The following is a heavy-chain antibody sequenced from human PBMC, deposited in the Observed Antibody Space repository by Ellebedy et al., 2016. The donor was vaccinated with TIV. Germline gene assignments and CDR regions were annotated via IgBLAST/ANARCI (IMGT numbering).Heavy chain of an antibody. CDR2: VYHSGHT. CDR1: GGSINSDNY. CDR3: ARDWTRGGGYFASWFDP. Sequence: SQTLSLTCGVSGGSINSDNYWSWVRQSPGRGLEWIGEVYHSGHTNYNPSLRSRVSISVDKSKSQFSLRLRSMTAADTAVYYCARDWTRGGGYFASWFDPWGQGTLVTVSS. J-gene: IGHJ5*02. D-gene: IGHD2/OR15-2a*01. V-gene: IGHV4-4*02.